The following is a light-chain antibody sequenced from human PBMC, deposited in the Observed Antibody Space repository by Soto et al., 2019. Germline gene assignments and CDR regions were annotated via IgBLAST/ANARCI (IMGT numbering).Light chain of an antibody. CDR3: QTWDTGARVV. CDR2: LSSDGSH. Sequence: QTVVTQSPSASASLGASVKLTCTLSSGHSSYAIAWHQQQPEKGPRYLMKLSSDGSHSKGDGIPDRVSGSSSGAERYLTISSLQSEDEADYYCQTWDTGARVVFGGGTKVTVL. J-gene: IGLJ2*01. V-gene: IGLV4-69*01. CDR1: SGHSSYA.